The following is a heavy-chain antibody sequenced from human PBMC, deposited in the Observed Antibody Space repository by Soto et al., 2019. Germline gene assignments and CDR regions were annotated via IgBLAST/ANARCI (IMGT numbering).Heavy chain of an antibody. V-gene: IGHV1-69*13. CDR1: GGTFSSYA. CDR2: IIPIFGTA. Sequence: SVKVACNASGGTFSSYAISWLRLAPGQGLEWMGGIIPIFGTANYAQKFQGRVTITADESTSTAYMELSSLRSEDTAVYYCARGVVPKTYYYYYYGMDVWGQGTTVTVSS. CDR3: ARGVVPKTYYYYYYGMDV. J-gene: IGHJ6*02. D-gene: IGHD2-2*01.